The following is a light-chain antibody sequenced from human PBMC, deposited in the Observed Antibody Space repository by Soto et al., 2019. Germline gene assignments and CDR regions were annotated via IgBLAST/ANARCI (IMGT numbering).Light chain of an antibody. CDR2: AAS. CDR1: QDIGIE. CDR3: QQEYNYPRT. J-gene: IGKJ1*01. Sequence: AIQMTQSPSSLSASVGDRVTLNCLARQDIGIEVGWYQQRPGEPPKRMIYAASTGQSGVPSRLSDSGSGTDFSLTTAGQQPEDFATYYCQQEYNYPRTVGQGTKVDIK. V-gene: IGKV1-6*01.